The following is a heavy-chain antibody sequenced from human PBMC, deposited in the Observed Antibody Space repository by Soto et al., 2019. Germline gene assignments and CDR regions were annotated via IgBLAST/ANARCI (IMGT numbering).Heavy chain of an antibody. Sequence: GGSLRLSCAASGFTFSSYAMSWVRQAPGKGLEWVSAISGSGGSTYYADSVKGRFTISRDNSKNTLYLQMNSLRAEDKAVYYCAKAPNAGITGTTVFTNYFDYWGQGTLVTVSS. D-gene: IGHD1-7*01. V-gene: IGHV3-23*01. CDR3: AKAPNAGITGTTVFTNYFDY. CDR2: ISGSGGST. CDR1: GFTFSSYA. J-gene: IGHJ4*02.